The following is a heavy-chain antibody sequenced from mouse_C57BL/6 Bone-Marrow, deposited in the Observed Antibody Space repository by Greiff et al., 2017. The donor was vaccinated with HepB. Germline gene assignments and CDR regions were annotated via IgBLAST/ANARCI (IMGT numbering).Heavy chain of an antibody. CDR2: IDPSDSYT. CDR3: ARLSNWFAY. Sequence: QVQLQQSGAELVRPGTSVKLSCKASGYTFTSYWMHWVKQRPGQGLEWIGVIDPSDSYTNYNQKFKGKATLTVDTSSSTAYMQLSSLTSEDSAVYYCARLSNWFAYWGQGTLVTVSA. CDR1: GYTFTSYW. J-gene: IGHJ3*01. V-gene: IGHV1-59*01.